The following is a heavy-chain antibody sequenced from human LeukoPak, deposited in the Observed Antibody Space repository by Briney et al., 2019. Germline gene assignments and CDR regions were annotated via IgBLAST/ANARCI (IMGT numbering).Heavy chain of an antibody. CDR1: GFTLSNYA. J-gene: IGHJ3*02. CDR2: ISSSSSYI. V-gene: IGHV3-21*01. CDR3: ARDHGGDDAFDI. D-gene: IGHD2-21*01. Sequence: GGSLRLSCAASGFTLSNYAMHWVRQAPGKGLEWVSSISSSSSYIYYADSVKGRFTISRDNAKNSLYLQMNSLRAEDTAVYYCARDHGGDDAFDIWGQGTMVTVSS.